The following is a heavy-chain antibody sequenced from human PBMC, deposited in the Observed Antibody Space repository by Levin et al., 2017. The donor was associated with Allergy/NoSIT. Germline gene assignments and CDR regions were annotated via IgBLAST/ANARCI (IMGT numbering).Heavy chain of an antibody. CDR1: GFTFSSYW. CDR3: ASGYCTGGVCPTIRNNWFDP. V-gene: IGHV3-74*01. D-gene: IGHD2-8*02. CDR2: LPRDGSRP. Sequence: PGGSLRLSCAASGFTFSSYWMHWVRQAPGKGLVWVSRLPRDGSRPSYADSVKGRFTISRDNAKNTLYLQMNSLRAEDTAVYYCASGYCTGGVCPTIRNNWFDPWGQGTLVTVSS. J-gene: IGHJ5*02.